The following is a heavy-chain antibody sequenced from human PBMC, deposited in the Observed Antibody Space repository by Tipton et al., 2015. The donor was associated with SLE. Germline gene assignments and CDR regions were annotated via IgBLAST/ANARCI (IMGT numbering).Heavy chain of an antibody. Sequence: TLSLTCTVSDDSITTDYWTWIRQPPGKGLEYIGYVSYSGVTNSNPSLKRRVTISVDTSKTHFSLNLSSVTAADTAVYYCARGGLVSDLRGSIYLGLWGQGALVTVSS. CDR1: DDSITTDY. V-gene: IGHV4-59*13. CDR3: ARGGLVSDLRGSIYLGL. D-gene: IGHD6-19*01. J-gene: IGHJ1*01. CDR2: VSYSGVT.